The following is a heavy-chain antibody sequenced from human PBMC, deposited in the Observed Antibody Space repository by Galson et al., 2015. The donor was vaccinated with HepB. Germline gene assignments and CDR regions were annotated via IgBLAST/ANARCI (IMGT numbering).Heavy chain of an antibody. V-gene: IGHV1-2*02. CDR2: INPNSGGT. Sequence: ASGYTFTGYYMHWVRQAPGQGLEWMGWINPNSGGTNYAQKFQGRVTMTRDTSISTAYMELSRLRSDDTAVYYCARDGMTTGKWFDPWGQGTLVTVSS. CDR3: ARDGMTTGKWFDP. J-gene: IGHJ5*02. D-gene: IGHD4-11*01. CDR1: GYTFTGYY.